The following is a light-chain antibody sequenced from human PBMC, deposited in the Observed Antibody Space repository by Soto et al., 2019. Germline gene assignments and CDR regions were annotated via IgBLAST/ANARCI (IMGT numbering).Light chain of an antibody. CDR1: SRDVGHYDF. V-gene: IGLV2-14*01. J-gene: IGLJ1*01. CDR2: EVS. Sequence: QSALTQPPSASGSPGQSITISCTGTSRDVGHYDFVSWYQQHPGKAPKLMIYEVSNRPSGVSNRFSGSKSGNTASLTISGLQAEDEADYYCSSYTSSSTLVFGTGTKVTVL. CDR3: SSYTSSSTLV.